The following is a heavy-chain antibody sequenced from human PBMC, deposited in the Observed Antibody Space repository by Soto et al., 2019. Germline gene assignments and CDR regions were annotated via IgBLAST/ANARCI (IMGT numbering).Heavy chain of an antibody. CDR2: ISAYNGNT. Sequence: ASVKLSCKPTGYTFTSSCISWVPQAPGQGLEWMGWISAYNGNTNYAQKLQGRVTMTTDTSTSTAYMELRSLRSDDTAVYYCARDLFPGGDYGMDVWGQGTTVTVSS. CDR3: ARDLFPGGDYGMDV. CDR1: GYTFTSSC. J-gene: IGHJ6*02. D-gene: IGHD3-10*01. V-gene: IGHV1-18*04.